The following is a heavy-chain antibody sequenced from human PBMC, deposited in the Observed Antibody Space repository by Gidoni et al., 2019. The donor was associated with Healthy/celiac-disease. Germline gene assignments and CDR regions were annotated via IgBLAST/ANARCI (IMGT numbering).Heavy chain of an antibody. V-gene: IGHV4-61*02. J-gene: IGHJ4*02. Sequence: QVQLQESGPGLVKPSQTLSLTCTVSGGSISSGSYYWSWIRQPAGKGLEWIGRIYTSGSTNYNPSLKSRVTISVDTSKNQFSLKLSSVTAADTAVYYCARALITTFDYWGQGTLVTVSS. CDR1: GGSISSGSYY. CDR3: ARALITTFDY. D-gene: IGHD3-22*01. CDR2: IYTSGST.